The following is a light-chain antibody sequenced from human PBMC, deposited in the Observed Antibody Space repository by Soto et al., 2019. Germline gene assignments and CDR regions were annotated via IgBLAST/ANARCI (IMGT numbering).Light chain of an antibody. J-gene: IGKJ1*01. CDR1: QSVASSF. Sequence: EIVLTQSPGTLSLSPGARATLSCRASQSVASSFIAWFQQKPGQPPRLLIYTASSRAPGIPDRFTASGSGTDFTLTISRLEPEDFGIYYCQQSHSSPRTFGQGTTV. CDR2: TAS. V-gene: IGKV3-20*01. CDR3: QQSHSSPRT.